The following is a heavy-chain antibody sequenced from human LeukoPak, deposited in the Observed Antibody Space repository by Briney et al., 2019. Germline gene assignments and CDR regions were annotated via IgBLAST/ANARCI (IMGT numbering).Heavy chain of an antibody. CDR1: GFTFSSYA. CDR3: AKLGTYWYFDL. D-gene: IGHD7-27*01. Sequence: GGSLRLSCAASGFTFSSYAMRWVRQAPGKGLEWVSGISGSGAGTYYADSVKGRFTISRDNSKNALFLQMNSLRAEDTAVYFCAKLGTYWYFDLWGRGTLVTVSS. CDR2: ISGSGAGT. V-gene: IGHV3-23*01. J-gene: IGHJ2*01.